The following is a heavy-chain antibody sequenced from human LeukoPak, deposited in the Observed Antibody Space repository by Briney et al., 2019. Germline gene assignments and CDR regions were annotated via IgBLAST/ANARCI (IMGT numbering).Heavy chain of an antibody. CDR2: INWNSDNL. Sequence: PRGSLRLSCAAYRFNFDDYPRDWVRQAPGNGLERGSRINWNSDNLGYAYAVKGRFTIYIDNAKLYLYLQMQSLKVGDMALYYCAKDTGQQLLAYSLDYWGQGTLVTVSS. CDR3: AKDTGQQLLAYSLDY. J-gene: IGHJ4*02. CDR1: RFNFDDYP. D-gene: IGHD6-19*01. V-gene: IGHV3-9*03.